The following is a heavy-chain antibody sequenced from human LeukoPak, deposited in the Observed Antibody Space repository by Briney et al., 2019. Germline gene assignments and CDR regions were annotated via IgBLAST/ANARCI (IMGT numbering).Heavy chain of an antibody. Sequence: PRGSLRLSCAASGFTFSGFWMHWVRQAPGKGLVWVARIKNDGTSTTYADSVKGRFTISRDNAKNILYLQMNSLRAEDTAMYYCAKSDWFDPWGQGTLVTVSS. CDR2: IKNDGTST. V-gene: IGHV3-74*03. CDR1: GFTFSGFW. CDR3: AKSDWFDP. J-gene: IGHJ5*02.